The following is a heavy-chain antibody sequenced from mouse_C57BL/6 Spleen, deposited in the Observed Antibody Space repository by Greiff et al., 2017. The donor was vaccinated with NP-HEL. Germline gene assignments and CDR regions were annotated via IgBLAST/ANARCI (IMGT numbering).Heavy chain of an antibody. D-gene: IGHD2-1*01. V-gene: IGHV5-16*01. Sequence: EVKLVESEGGLVQPGSSMKLSCTASGFTFSDYYMAWVRQVPEKGLEWVANINYDGSSTYYLDSLKSRFIISRDNAKNILYLQMSSLKSEDTATYYCARGGGYGNFYFDYWGQGTTLTVSS. CDR1: GFTFSDYY. CDR2: INYDGSST. CDR3: ARGGGYGNFYFDY. J-gene: IGHJ2*01.